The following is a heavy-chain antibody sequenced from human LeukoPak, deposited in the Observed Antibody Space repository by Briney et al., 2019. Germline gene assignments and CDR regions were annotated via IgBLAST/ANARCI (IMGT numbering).Heavy chain of an antibody. V-gene: IGHV4-34*01. CDR3: ARGHFNRYYDILTGSTHYGMDV. CDR1: GGSFSGYY. J-gene: IGHJ6*02. D-gene: IGHD3-9*01. CDR2: INHSGST. Sequence: SETLSLTCAVYGGSFSGYYWSWIRQPPGKGLEWIGEINHSGSTNYNPSLKSRVTIPVDTSKNQFSLKLSSVTAADTAVYYCARGHFNRYYDILTGSTHYGMDVWGQGTTVTVSS.